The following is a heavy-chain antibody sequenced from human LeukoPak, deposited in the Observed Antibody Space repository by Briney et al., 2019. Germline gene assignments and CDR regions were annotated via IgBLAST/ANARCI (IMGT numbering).Heavy chain of an antibody. V-gene: IGHV4-59*01. Sequence: PSETLSLTCTVSGGSISSYYWSWIRQPPGKGLEWIGYIYYSGSTNYNPSLKSRVTISVDTSKNQFSLKRSSVTAADTAVYYCARANNWFDPWGQGTLVTVSS. CDR3: ARANNWFDP. J-gene: IGHJ5*02. CDR1: GGSISSYY. CDR2: IYYSGST.